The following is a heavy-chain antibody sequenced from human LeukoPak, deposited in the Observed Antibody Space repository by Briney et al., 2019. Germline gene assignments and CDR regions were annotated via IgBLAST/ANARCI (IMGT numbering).Heavy chain of an antibody. CDR1: GYTFTSHD. D-gene: IGHD1-26*01. CDR3: ARDHSGSYLTYFDY. V-gene: IGHV1-69*13. Sequence: SVTVSCKASGYTFTSHDISWVRQAPGQGLEWMGGIIPIFGTANYAQKFQGRVTITADESTSTAYMELSSLRSEDTAVYYCARDHSGSYLTYFDYWGQGTLVTVSS. J-gene: IGHJ4*02. CDR2: IIPIFGTA.